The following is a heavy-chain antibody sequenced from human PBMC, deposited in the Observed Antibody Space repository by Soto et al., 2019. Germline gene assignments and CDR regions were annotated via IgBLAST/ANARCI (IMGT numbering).Heavy chain of an antibody. CDR1: GDSVSSNSAA. J-gene: IGHJ4*02. V-gene: IGHV6-1*01. CDR3: ARGVYYDTNGYFHFDY. Sequence: SQTLSLTCAISGDSVSSNSAAWSWIRQSPLRGLEWLGRTYYRSKWYNDYAVSVKSRITINPDTSKNQFSLQLNSVTPEDTAVYYCARGVYYDTNGYFHFDYWGQGTLVTV. CDR2: TYYRSKWYN. D-gene: IGHD3-22*01.